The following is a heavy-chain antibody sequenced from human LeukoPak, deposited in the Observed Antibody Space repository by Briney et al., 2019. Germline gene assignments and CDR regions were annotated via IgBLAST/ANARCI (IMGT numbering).Heavy chain of an antibody. CDR1: GFTFSSYG. V-gene: IGHV3-23*01. CDR2: ISGRGGST. Sequence: GGSLRLSCAASGFTFSSYGMSWVRQAPGKGLEWVSGISGRGGSTYYADSVKGRFTISRDNSKNTLYLQMNSLRAEDTAIYYCAKCRGLLYYFDYWGQGTLVTVSS. D-gene: IGHD3-10*01. CDR3: AKCRGLLYYFDY. J-gene: IGHJ4*02.